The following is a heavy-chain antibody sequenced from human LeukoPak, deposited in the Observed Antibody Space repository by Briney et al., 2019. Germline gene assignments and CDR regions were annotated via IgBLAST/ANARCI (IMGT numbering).Heavy chain of an antibody. CDR1: GGSFSGYY. D-gene: IGHD3-22*01. J-gene: IGHJ5*02. CDR2: INHSGGT. V-gene: IGHV4-34*01. Sequence: PSETLSLTCAVYGGSFSGYYWSWIRQPPGKGLEWIGEINHSGGTNYNPSLKSRVTISVDTSKNQFSLKLSSVTAADTAVYYCARYAMIVVVSLWNWFDPWGQGTLVTVSS. CDR3: ARYAMIVVVSLWNWFDP.